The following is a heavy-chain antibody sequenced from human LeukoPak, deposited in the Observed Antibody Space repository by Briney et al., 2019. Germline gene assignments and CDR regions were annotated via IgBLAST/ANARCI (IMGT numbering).Heavy chain of an antibody. V-gene: IGHV5-51*01. CDR2: IYPGDSDT. Sequence: GESLKISCKGSGYSFTSYWIGWGRQMPGKGLEWMGIIYPGDSDTRYSPSFQGQVTISADKSISTAYLQWSSLKPSDTAMYYCARRRVSYGGYFDYWGQGTLVTVSS. D-gene: IGHD2/OR15-2a*01. CDR1: GYSFTSYW. J-gene: IGHJ4*02. CDR3: ARRRVSYGGYFDY.